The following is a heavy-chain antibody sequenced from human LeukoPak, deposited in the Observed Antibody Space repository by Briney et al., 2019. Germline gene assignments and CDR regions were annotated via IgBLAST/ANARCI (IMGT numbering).Heavy chain of an antibody. CDR3: ARGRYSSSWYQPEGYYFDH. CDR2: INHSGST. V-gene: IGHV4-34*01. CDR1: GGSFSGYY. D-gene: IGHD6-13*01. J-gene: IGHJ4*02. Sequence: PSETLSLTCAVYGGSFSGYYWSWIRQPPGKGLEWIGEINHSGSTTYNPSLKSRVTISVDTSKNQFSLKLSSVTAADTAVYYCARGRYSSSWYQPEGYYFDHWGQGTLVTVSS.